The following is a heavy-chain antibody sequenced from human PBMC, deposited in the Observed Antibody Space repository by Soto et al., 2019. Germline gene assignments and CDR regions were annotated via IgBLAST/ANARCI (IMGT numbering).Heavy chain of an antibody. CDR1: GFTLSGHG. CDR2: VTHDGTER. D-gene: IGHD3-10*01. V-gene: IGHV3-30*03. J-gene: IGHJ4*02. Sequence: GGSLRLSCAASGFTLSGHGLHWVRQAPGKGLEWVAVVTHDGTERHYPDSVKGRFTITRDISKNTFYLQMNSLRVEDTAMYYCAREKNSGYYRTVDYWGQGTLVTVSS. CDR3: AREKNSGYYRTVDY.